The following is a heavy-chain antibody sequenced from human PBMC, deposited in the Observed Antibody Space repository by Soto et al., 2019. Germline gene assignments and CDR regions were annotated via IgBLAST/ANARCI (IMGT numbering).Heavy chain of an antibody. CDR2: INPSGGST. J-gene: IGHJ4*02. D-gene: IGHD3-3*01. Sequence: ASVKVSRKASGYTFTSYYMHWVRQAPGQGLEWMGIINPSGGSTSYAQKFQGRVTMTRDTSTSTVYMELSSLRSEDTAVYYCARVQDDFWSGYPYFDYWGQGTLVTVSS. V-gene: IGHV1-46*01. CDR3: ARVQDDFWSGYPYFDY. CDR1: GYTFTSYY.